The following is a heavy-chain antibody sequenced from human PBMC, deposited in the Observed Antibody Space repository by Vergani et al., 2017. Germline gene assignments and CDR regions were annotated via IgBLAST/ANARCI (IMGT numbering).Heavy chain of an antibody. CDR1: ADSISSGSYY. Sequence: QLQLQQSGPGLVKPSETLFLTCTVSADSISSGSYYCGLIRQPPGKSLEWIGSIYYSGLTYYNPSLKSRVAISVDTSKNQFSLKVTSVTAADTAVYFCARQRPGSGWSPGDFDDWGQGILVTVSS. V-gene: IGHV4-39*01. CDR3: ARQRPGSGWSPGDFDD. J-gene: IGHJ4*02. CDR2: IYYSGLT. D-gene: IGHD6-19*01.